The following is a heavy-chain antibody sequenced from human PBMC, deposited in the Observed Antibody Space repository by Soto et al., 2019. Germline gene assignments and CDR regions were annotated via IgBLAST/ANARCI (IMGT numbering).Heavy chain of an antibody. CDR2: ISASGETS. Sequence: PGGPLRLSCGASGFTFSTYPMTWVRQAPGKGLEWVAGISASGETSYYADSVRGRFTISRDNFQSTLYLQINSLRADDTAVYYCAKDRRITMVRGVLRSFDSWGQGTLVTVSS. D-gene: IGHD3-10*01. CDR3: AKDRRITMVRGVLRSFDS. CDR1: GFTFSTYP. V-gene: IGHV3-23*01. J-gene: IGHJ4*02.